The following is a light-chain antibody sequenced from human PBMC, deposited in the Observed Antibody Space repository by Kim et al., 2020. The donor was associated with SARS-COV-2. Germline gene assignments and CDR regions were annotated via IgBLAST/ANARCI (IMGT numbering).Light chain of an antibody. Sequence: GQSITISCTGTSSDVGGYNYVSWYQQHPGKAPKLMIYDVSNRPSGLSNRFSGSKSGNTASLTISGLQPEDEADYYCSSFTSSNTLLFGGGTQLTVL. J-gene: IGLJ2*01. CDR2: DVS. CDR3: SSFTSSNTLL. CDR1: SSDVGGYNY. V-gene: IGLV2-14*03.